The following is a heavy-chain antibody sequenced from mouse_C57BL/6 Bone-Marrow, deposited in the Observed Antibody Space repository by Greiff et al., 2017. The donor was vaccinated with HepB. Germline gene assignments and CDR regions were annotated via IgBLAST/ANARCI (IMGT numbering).Heavy chain of an antibody. J-gene: IGHJ4*01. CDR1: GYTFTSYW. Sequence: QVQLQQPGAELVKPGASVKLSCKASGYTFTSYWMHWVKQRPGRGLEWIGRIDPNSGGTKYNEKFKSKATLTVDKPSSTAYMQLSSLTSEDSAVYYCARGPTYSNYEDYAMDYWGQGTSVTVSS. CDR3: ARGPTYSNYEDYAMDY. D-gene: IGHD2-5*01. V-gene: IGHV1-72*01. CDR2: IDPNSGGT.